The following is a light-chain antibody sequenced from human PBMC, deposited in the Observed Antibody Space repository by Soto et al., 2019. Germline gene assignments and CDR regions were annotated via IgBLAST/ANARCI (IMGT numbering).Light chain of an antibody. CDR2: GAS. Sequence: EIMLWQSPGTLSLSTGERATLSCRASQSVSSSYLAWYQQKPGQAPRLLIYGASSRATGIPDRFSGSGSGTDFTLTISRLEPEDFAVYYCQQYGSSRTFGQGTRWIS. CDR3: QQYGSSRT. CDR1: QSVSSSY. J-gene: IGKJ1*01. V-gene: IGKV3-20*01.